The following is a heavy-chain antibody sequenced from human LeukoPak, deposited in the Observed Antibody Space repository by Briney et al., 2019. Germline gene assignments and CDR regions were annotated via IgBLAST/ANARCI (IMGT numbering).Heavy chain of an antibody. CDR1: GFTFSSYA. V-gene: IGHV3-23*01. CDR3: AKDLIGSGSFLDV. Sequence: GGSLSLSCAAPGFTFSSYAMSWVRQAPGKGLEGVSAISASGGNTCYADSVKGRFTISRDNSKNTLYLQMNSLRAEDTAVYYCAKDLIGSGSFLDVWGKGTTVTVSS. CDR2: ISASGGNT. J-gene: IGHJ6*04. D-gene: IGHD3-10*01.